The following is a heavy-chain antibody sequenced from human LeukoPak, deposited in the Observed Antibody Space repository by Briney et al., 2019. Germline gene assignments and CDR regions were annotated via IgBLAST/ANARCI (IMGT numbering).Heavy chain of an antibody. Sequence: SETLSLTCAVYGGSFSGYYWSWIRQPPGKGLEWIGYINYSGSTDYNPSLKSRVTISVDTSKDQFSLNLSPVTAADTAVYYCARYAYTSGWYLFDYWGQGTLVTVSS. D-gene: IGHD6-19*01. V-gene: IGHV4-59*08. J-gene: IGHJ4*02. CDR2: INYSGST. CDR1: GGSFSGYY. CDR3: ARYAYTSGWYLFDY.